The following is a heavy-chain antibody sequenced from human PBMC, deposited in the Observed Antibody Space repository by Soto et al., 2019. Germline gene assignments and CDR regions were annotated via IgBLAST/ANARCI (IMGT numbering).Heavy chain of an antibody. CDR2: ISGSGGST. V-gene: IGHV3-23*01. D-gene: IGHD2-15*01. J-gene: IGHJ4*02. CDR3: AKDTRDLVVVAANDY. CDR1: GFTFSSYA. Sequence: GSLRLSCAASGFTFSSYAMSWVRQAPGKGLEWVSAISGSGGSTYYADSVKGRFTIPRDNSKNTLYLQMNSLRAEDTAVYYCAKDTRDLVVVAANDYWGQGTLLTVSS.